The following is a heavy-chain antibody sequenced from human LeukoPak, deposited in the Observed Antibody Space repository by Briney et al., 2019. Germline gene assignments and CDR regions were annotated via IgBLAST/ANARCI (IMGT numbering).Heavy chain of an antibody. Sequence: SETLSLTCAVYGGSFSGYYWSWIRQPPGKGLEWIGEINHSGSTNYNPSLKSRVTISVDTSKNQFSLKLSSVTAADTAVYYCAKDPITMVRGVKKAFDIWGQGTMVTVSS. CDR3: AKDPITMVRGVKKAFDI. J-gene: IGHJ3*02. CDR1: GGSFSGYY. D-gene: IGHD3-10*01. V-gene: IGHV4-34*01. CDR2: INHSGST.